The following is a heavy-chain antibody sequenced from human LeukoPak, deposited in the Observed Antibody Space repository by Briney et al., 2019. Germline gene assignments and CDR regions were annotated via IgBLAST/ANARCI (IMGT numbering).Heavy chain of an antibody. CDR3: AKVWNRCDCYNP. Sequence: GGSLRLSCAASGFTFSSYAMSWVRQAPGKGLEWVSAISGSGGSTYCADSVKGRFTISRDNSKNTLYLQMNSLRAEDTAVYYCAKVWNRCDCYNPWGQGTLVTVSS. D-gene: IGHD2-21*02. V-gene: IGHV3-23*01. CDR1: GFTFSSYA. J-gene: IGHJ5*02. CDR2: ISGSGGST.